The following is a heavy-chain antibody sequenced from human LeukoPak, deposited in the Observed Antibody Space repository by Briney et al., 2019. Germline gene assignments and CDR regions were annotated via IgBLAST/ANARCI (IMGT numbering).Heavy chain of an antibody. J-gene: IGHJ4*02. Sequence: ASVKVSCKASGYTFTGYYMHWVRQAPGQGLEWMGWINPNSGGTNYAQKSQGRVTLTRDTSIRTAYIELSRLRSDDTAVYYCAREASTSLDFWGQGTLVTVSS. V-gene: IGHV1-2*02. CDR1: GYTFTGYY. CDR3: AREASTSLDF. D-gene: IGHD2-2*01. CDR2: INPNSGGT.